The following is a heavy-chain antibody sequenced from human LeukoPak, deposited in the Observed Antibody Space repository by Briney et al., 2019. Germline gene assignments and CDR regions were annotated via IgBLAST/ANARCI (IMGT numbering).Heavy chain of an antibody. D-gene: IGHD4/OR15-4a*01. CDR1: GFTFSSYA. CDR3: ATGDYGVHGDY. J-gene: IGHJ4*02. Sequence: GGSLRLSCAASGFTFSSYAMNWVRQAPEKGLEWVSTISGSGGGTYYADSVKGRFTISRDNSKNTMYLQMNSLRAEDTAVYYCATGDYGVHGDYWGQGILVTVSS. V-gene: IGHV3-23*01. CDR2: ISGSGGGT.